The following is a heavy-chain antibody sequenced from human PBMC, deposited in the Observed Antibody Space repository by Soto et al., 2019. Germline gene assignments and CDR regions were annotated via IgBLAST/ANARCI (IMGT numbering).Heavy chain of an antibody. J-gene: IGHJ4*02. Sequence: SETLSLTCTVSGGSISSGGYYWSWIRQHPGKGLEWIGYIYYSGSTYYNPSLKSRVTISVDTSKNQFSLKLSSVTAADTAVYYCARDLGWEQRYSYGLLVYWGQGTLVSVSS. CDR2: IYYSGST. V-gene: IGHV4-31*03. CDR1: GGSISSGGYY. CDR3: ARDLGWEQRYSYGLLVY. D-gene: IGHD5-18*01.